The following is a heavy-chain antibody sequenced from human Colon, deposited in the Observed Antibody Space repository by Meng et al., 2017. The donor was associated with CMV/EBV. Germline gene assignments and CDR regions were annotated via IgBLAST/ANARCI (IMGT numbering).Heavy chain of an antibody. CDR2: ISASGATT. Sequence: GESLKISCAASGFTFSSHAMTWVRQDPEKGLEWVSAISASGATTYYADSVRGRFTISRDNSKNSLSLQMNSLRGEDSAVYYCARGYWPAAIIDFWGQGTLVTVSS. CDR1: GFTFSSHA. CDR3: ARGYWPAAIIDF. V-gene: IGHV3-23*01. D-gene: IGHD2-8*02. J-gene: IGHJ4*02.